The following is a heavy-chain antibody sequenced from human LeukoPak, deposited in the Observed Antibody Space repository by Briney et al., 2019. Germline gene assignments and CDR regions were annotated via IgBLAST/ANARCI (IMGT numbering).Heavy chain of an antibody. Sequence: GGSLRLSCAASGFTFSSYWMTWVRQAPGKGLEWVANIKQDGSEAYYVDSVKGRFTVSRDNAKNSLYLQMNSLRAEDTAVYYCARSRLNAFDIWGQGTMVTVSS. CDR2: IKQDGSEA. CDR1: GFTFSSYW. V-gene: IGHV3-7*01. CDR3: ARSRLNAFDI. J-gene: IGHJ3*02. D-gene: IGHD6-19*01.